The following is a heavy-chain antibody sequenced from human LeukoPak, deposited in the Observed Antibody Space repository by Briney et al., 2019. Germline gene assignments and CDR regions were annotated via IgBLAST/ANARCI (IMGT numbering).Heavy chain of an antibody. CDR2: ISTYHGNT. V-gene: IGHV1-18*01. CDR1: GYTFPSYG. Sequence: ASVKVSCKASGYTFPSYGINWVRQAPGQGLEWMGWISTYHGNTNYAQKLQGRVTMTTDTSTTTAYMEPRSLRSDDTAVYYCAREIYDILTGYYLDPWGQGTLVTVSS. CDR3: AREIYDILTGYYLDP. J-gene: IGHJ5*02. D-gene: IGHD3-9*01.